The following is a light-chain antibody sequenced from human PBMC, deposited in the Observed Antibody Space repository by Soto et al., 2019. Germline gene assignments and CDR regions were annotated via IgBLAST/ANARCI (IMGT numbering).Light chain of an antibody. CDR1: SSNIGRNY. Sequence: QSALTQPPSASGTPGQRVTISCSGSSSNIGRNYVYWYQQLPGTAPKLLLYNNDQRSSGVPDRFSGSKSGTSASLAISGLRSEDETDFYCAAWDDSLSAVVFGGGTKVTVL. V-gene: IGLV1-47*02. CDR3: AAWDDSLSAVV. J-gene: IGLJ2*01. CDR2: NND.